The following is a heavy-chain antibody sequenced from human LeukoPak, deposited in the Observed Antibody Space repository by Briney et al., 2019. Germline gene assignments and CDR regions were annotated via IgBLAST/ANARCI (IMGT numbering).Heavy chain of an antibody. Sequence: SETLPLTCAVYGGSFSGYYWSWIRQPPGKGLEWIGEINHSGSTNYNPSLKSRVTISVDTSKNQFSLKLSSVTAADTAVYYCARDGRSGSYYYSWGQGTLVTVSS. D-gene: IGHD1-26*01. CDR2: INHSGST. CDR1: GGSFSGYY. V-gene: IGHV4-34*01. CDR3: ARDGRSGSYYYS. J-gene: IGHJ5*02.